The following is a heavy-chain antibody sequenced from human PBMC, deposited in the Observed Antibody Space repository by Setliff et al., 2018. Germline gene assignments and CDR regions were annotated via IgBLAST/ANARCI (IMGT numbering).Heavy chain of an antibody. Sequence: GGSLRLSCAASGFTFSSHWMAWVRQAPGKGLEWVANIKQDESEKHYVGSVKGRFTISRDNARNSVYLQMNSLRAEDAAVYYCARGHYSSSSGWGQGTLVTVSS. V-gene: IGHV3-7*01. CDR1: GFTFSSHW. CDR3: ARGHYSSSSG. D-gene: IGHD6-6*01. J-gene: IGHJ4*02. CDR2: IKQDESEK.